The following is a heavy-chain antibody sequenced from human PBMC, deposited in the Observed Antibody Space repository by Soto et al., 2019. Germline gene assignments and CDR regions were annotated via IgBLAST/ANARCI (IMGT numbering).Heavy chain of an antibody. CDR1: GFTFDDYT. CDR3: AKAAAAGYYYYGMDV. CDR2: ISWDGGST. D-gene: IGHD6-13*01. Sequence: PGGSLRVSCAASGFTFDDYTMHWVRQAPGKGLEWVSLISWDGGSTYYADSVKGRFTISRDNSKNSLYLQMNSLRTEDTALYYCAKAAAAGYYYYGMDVWGQGTTVTV. J-gene: IGHJ6*02. V-gene: IGHV3-43*01.